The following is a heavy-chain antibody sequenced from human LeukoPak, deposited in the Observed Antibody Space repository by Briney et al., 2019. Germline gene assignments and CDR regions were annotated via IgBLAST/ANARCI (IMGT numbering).Heavy chain of an antibody. CDR3: ARDYWSYSASWLDF. J-gene: IGHJ4*02. V-gene: IGHV3-48*01. D-gene: IGHD6-13*01. Sequence: TGGSLRLSCAASGFNFSTYTMNWVRQAPGKGLEWLSYITTSSDTIYYADSVKGRFTISRDNANNSLYLQMNSLTAEDTAVYYCARDYWSYSASWLDFWGQGTLVTVSS. CDR2: ITTSSDTI. CDR1: GFNFSTYT.